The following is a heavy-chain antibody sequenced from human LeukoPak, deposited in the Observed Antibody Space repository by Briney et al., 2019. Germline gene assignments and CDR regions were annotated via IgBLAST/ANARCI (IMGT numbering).Heavy chain of an antibody. V-gene: IGHV3-11*04. CDR1: GFTFSNAW. D-gene: IGHD2-2*01. CDR3: ASSSSTSWWGDFDY. CDR2: ISSSGSTI. Sequence: GGSLRLSCAASGFTFSNAWMSWVRQAPGKGLEWVSYISSSGSTIYYADSVKGRFTISRDNAKNSLYLQMNSLRAEDTAVYYCASSSSTSWWGDFDYWGQGTLVTVSS. J-gene: IGHJ4*02.